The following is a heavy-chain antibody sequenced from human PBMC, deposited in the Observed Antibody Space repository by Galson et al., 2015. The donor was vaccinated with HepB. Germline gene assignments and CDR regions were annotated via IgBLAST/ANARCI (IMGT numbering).Heavy chain of an antibody. Sequence: SLRLSCAASGFTFSSYAMSWVRQAPGKGLEWVSVIYSGGSTYYADSVKGRFTISRDNSKNTLYLQMNSLRAEDTAVYYCARHINLGIDYYYYYGMDVWGQGTTVTVSS. CDR1: GFTFSSYA. CDR3: ARHINLGIDYYYYYGMDV. D-gene: IGHD3-16*01. J-gene: IGHJ6*02. CDR2: IYSGGST. V-gene: IGHV3-66*02.